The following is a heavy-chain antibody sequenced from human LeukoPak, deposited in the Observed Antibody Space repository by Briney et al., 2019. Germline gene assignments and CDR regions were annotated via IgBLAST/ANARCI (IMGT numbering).Heavy chain of an antibody. D-gene: IGHD1-26*01. CDR1: GFILSDYN. V-gene: IGHV3-21*01. J-gene: IGHJ4*02. Sequence: PGGSLRLSCAASGFILSDYNMNWVRQAPGKGLEWVSFIAISGTYITYADSVKGRFTISRDNAKNSLYPQMNSLRAEDTAVYYCARDLSATARAYDYWGQGALVTVSS. CDR3: ARDLSATARAYDY. CDR2: IAISGTYI.